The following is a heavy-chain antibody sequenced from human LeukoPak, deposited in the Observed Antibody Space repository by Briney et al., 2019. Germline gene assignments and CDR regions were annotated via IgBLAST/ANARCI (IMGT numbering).Heavy chain of an antibody. V-gene: IGHV3-74*01. CDR2: MNTDGTTT. D-gene: IGHD4-17*01. CDR3: AKDCYGAMFSGYFQH. J-gene: IGHJ1*01. CDR1: GFTFSTYW. Sequence: QSGGSLRLSCTASGFTFSTYWMHWVRQAPGKGLVWVSRMNTDGTTTNYTDSVKGRFIISRDNSKNSLYLQMNSLRTEDTALYYCAKDCYGAMFSGYFQHWGQGTLVTVSS.